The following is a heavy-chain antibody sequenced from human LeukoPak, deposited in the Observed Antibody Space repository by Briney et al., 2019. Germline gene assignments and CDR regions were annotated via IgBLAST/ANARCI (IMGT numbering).Heavy chain of an antibody. CDR1: GFTFSSYA. J-gene: IGHJ3*02. CDR3: AKDLSGSYTVSAFDI. Sequence: GGSLRLSCAASGFTFSSYAMSWVRQAPGKGLEWVSAISGSGGSTYYADSVKGRVTISRDNSKNTLYLQMNSLRAEDTAVYYCAKDLSGSYTVSAFDIWGQGTMVTVSS. CDR2: ISGSGGST. V-gene: IGHV3-23*01. D-gene: IGHD1-26*01.